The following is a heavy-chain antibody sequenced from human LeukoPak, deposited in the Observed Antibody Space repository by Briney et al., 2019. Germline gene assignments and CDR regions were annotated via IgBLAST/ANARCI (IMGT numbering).Heavy chain of an antibody. Sequence: PSETLSLTCTVSGGSISSYYWSWIRQPPGKGLEWIGYIYYSGSTNYNPSLKSRVTISVDTSKNQFPLKLSSVTAADTAVYYCASFPYYFDSSDYYGDYWGQGTLVTVSS. CDR3: ASFPYYFDSSDYYGDY. CDR1: GGSISSYY. J-gene: IGHJ4*02. CDR2: IYYSGST. D-gene: IGHD3-22*01. V-gene: IGHV4-59*01.